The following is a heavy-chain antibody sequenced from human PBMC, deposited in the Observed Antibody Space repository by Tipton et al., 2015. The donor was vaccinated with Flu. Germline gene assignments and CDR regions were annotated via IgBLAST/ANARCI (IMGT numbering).Heavy chain of an antibody. D-gene: IGHD3-3*01. CDR3: AKDSRFLEWLYQYFDY. CDR1: GFTFSRYA. J-gene: IGHJ4*02. CDR2: ISGSDGRT. V-gene: IGHV3-23*01. Sequence: SLRLSCVASGFTFSRYAMTWVRQSPGKGLEWVSSISGSDGRTDYADSVKGRFTISRDNSKNTLYLQMNSLRAEDTAVYYCAKDSRFLEWLYQYFDYWGQGTLVTVSA.